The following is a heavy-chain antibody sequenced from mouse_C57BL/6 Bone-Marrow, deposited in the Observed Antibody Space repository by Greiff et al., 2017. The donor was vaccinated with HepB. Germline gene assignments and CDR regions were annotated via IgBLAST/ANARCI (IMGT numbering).Heavy chain of an antibody. D-gene: IGHD1-1*01. V-gene: IGHV3-1*01. Sequence: EVHLVESGPGMVKPSQSLSLTCTVTGYSITSGYDWHWIRHFPGNKLEWMGYISYSGSTNYNPSLKSRISITHDTSKNHFFLKLNSVTTEDTATYYCARDEDYYGSSAWFAYWGQGTLVTVSA. CDR2: ISYSGST. CDR1: GYSITSGYD. CDR3: ARDEDYYGSSAWFAY. J-gene: IGHJ3*01.